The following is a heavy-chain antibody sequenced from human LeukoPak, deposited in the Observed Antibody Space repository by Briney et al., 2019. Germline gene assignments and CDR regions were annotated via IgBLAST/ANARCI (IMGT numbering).Heavy chain of an antibody. CDR2: INHIGDII. V-gene: IGHV3-48*03. D-gene: IGHD2-8*01. CDR3: VREGLGFAHGFDY. J-gene: IGHJ4*02. Sequence: PGRSLRLSCAASGFSFSSYEMNWVCQAPGKGLEWVSYINHIGDIIYYADSVKGRFTISRDNAKNSLYLQMNSLRAEDTAVYHCVREGLGFAHGFDYWGQGALVIVSS. CDR1: GFSFSSYE.